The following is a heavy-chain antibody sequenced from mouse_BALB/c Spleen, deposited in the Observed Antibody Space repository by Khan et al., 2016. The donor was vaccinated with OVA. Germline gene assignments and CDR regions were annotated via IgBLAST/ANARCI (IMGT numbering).Heavy chain of an antibody. CDR3: ARRKDK. Sequence: QMQLEESGPGLVAPSQSLSITCTVSGYSLTSYGVHWVRQPPGQGLEWLGFIWAGGGSTYNSALMSSLTISKDNSKRQVFLIMSSMQTDDTAMYCSARRKDKWGQGTTLTVSS. V-gene: IGHV2-9*02. CDR1: GYSLTSYG. CDR2: IWAGGGS. J-gene: IGHJ2*01.